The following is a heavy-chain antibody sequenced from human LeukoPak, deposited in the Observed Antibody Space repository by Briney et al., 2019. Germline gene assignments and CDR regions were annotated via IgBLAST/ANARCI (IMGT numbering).Heavy chain of an antibody. D-gene: IGHD3-22*01. V-gene: IGHV4-4*02. Sequence: GSLRLSCAASGFTLRSYTMNWVRQPPGKGLEWIGEIYHSGSTNYNPSLKSRVTVSVDKSKNQFSLKLSSVTAADTAVYYCARVPYDSSGYYDYWGQGTLVTVSS. CDR3: ARVPYDSSGYYDY. CDR1: GFTLRSYTM. J-gene: IGHJ4*02. CDR2: IYHSGST.